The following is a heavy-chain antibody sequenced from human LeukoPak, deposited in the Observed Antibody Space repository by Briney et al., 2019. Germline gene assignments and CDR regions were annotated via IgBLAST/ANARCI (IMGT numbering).Heavy chain of an antibody. CDR3: AKDRGYGDYGLSWFDP. CDR1: GFTFSSSW. D-gene: IGHD4-17*01. J-gene: IGHJ5*02. V-gene: IGHV3-74*01. Sequence: GSLRLSCAASGFTFSSSWMHWVRQAPEKGLVWVSRINSDGSSTSYADSVKGRFTISRDNSKNTLYLQMNSLRAEDTAVYYCAKDRGYGDYGLSWFDPWGQGTLVTVSS. CDR2: INSDGSST.